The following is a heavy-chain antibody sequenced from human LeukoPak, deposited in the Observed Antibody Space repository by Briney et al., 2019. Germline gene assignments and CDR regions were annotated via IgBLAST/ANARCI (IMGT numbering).Heavy chain of an antibody. J-gene: IGHJ6*04. CDR1: GFTFSNAW. D-gene: IGHD3-10*01. CDR2: IKSKTDGRTT. CDR3: TTAYYYGSGSYLDYYYYGMDV. Sequence: GGSLRLSCAASGFTFSNAWMSWVRQAPGKGLEWVGCIKSKTDGRTTDYSAPGKGRFTISSDDSKNTLYLQMNSLKTEDTAVYYCTTAYYYGSGSYLDYYYYGMDVWGKGTTVTVSS. V-gene: IGHV3-15*01.